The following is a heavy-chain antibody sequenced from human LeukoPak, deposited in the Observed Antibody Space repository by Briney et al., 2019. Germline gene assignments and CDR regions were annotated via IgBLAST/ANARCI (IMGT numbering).Heavy chain of an antibody. Sequence: GASVKVSCKASGYPFSYYYIHWVRQAPGQGLEWMGILNPRGGSADYAPNFQGRVTMTRDTSTSTVYMQLSGLRSEDTAMYYCVRDRVLYNQNVRGKTALFHYWGQGTLVTVSS. J-gene: IGHJ4*02. CDR3: VRDRVLYNQNVRGKTALFHY. CDR2: LNPRGGSA. V-gene: IGHV1-46*01. D-gene: IGHD1-14*01. CDR1: GYPFSYYY.